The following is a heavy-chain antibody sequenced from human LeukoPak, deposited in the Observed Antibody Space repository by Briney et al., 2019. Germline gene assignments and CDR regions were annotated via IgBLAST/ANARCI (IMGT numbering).Heavy chain of an antibody. CDR1: GFTFSSYA. CDR3: AKDLGDIVVVVAATRGVYFDY. J-gene: IGHJ4*02. CDR2: ISGSGGST. Sequence: GGSLRLSCAASGFTFSSYAMSWVRQAPGKGLEWVSAISGSGGSTYYADSVKGRFTISRDNSKNTLYLQMNSLRAEDTAVYYCAKDLGDIVVVVAATRGVYFDYWGQETLVTVSS. D-gene: IGHD2-15*01. V-gene: IGHV3-23*01.